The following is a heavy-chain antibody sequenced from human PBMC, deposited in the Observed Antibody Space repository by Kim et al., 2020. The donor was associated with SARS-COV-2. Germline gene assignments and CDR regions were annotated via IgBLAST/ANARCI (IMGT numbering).Heavy chain of an antibody. CDR1: GFIFSDFW. V-gene: IGHV3-7*03. Sequence: GGSLRLSCAASGFIFSDFWMTWLRQAPGTGLEWVANIKQDGSYTSYVDSVRGRFTISRDNAKNSLYLQMNNLRAEDTAVYYCARDKSIPRYDAFDIWGQGTMVTVS. CDR3: ARDKSIPRYDAFDI. CDR2: IKQDGSYT. J-gene: IGHJ3*02.